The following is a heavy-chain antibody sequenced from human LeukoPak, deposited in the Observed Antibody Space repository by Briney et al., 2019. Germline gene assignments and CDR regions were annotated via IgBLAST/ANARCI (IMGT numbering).Heavy chain of an antibody. CDR1: GFTFSSCG. CDR2: TSGSGSSP. Sequence: PGGSLRLSCAASGFTFSSCGMNWVRQAPGKGLEWVSATSGSGSSPNYSDSVKGRFTISRDNSKNTLYLQMNSLRAEDTAVYYCAKTTGGNAYDYIDYWGQGTLVTVSS. CDR3: AKTTGGNAYDYIDY. J-gene: IGHJ4*02. V-gene: IGHV3-23*01. D-gene: IGHD5-12*01.